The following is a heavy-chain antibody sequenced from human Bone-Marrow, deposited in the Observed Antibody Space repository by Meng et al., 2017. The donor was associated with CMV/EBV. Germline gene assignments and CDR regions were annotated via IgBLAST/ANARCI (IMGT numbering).Heavy chain of an antibody. Sequence: GGSLRLSCLASGFTFSSYSMNWVRQAPGKGREWVSSISSSSSYIYYADTVKGRFTISRDNAKNSLYLQMNSRRAEDTAVYYCARSPRASWGSYRHDYWGQGTLVTVSS. CDR3: ARSPRASWGSYRHDY. CDR1: GFTFSSYS. CDR2: ISSSSSYI. D-gene: IGHD3-16*02. J-gene: IGHJ4*02. V-gene: IGHV3-21*01.